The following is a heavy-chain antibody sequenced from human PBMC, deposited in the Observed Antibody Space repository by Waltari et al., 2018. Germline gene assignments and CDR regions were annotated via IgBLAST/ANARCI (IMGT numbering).Heavy chain of an antibody. D-gene: IGHD3-16*01. CDR3: ARVLRSAWGVWFDP. CDR2: IYSSGSS. CDR1: GGSISSSY. Sequence: QVQLQESGPGLVKPSETLSLTCTVSGGSISSSYWSWIRQPPGKGLEWIGYIYSSGSSNYNPSLKSRVTISVDTSKNQFSLKLSSVTAADTAVYYCARVLRSAWGVWFDPWGPGTLVIVSS. J-gene: IGHJ5*02. V-gene: IGHV4-59*01.